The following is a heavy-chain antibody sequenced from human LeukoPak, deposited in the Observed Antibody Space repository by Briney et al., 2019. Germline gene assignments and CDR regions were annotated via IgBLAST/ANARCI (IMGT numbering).Heavy chain of an antibody. CDR1: VGTFSSYA. CDR2: IIPIFGTA. CDR3: ASYYDSSGYYYIAFDI. V-gene: IGHV1-69*05. Sequence: SVKVSCKASVGTFSSYAISWVRQAAGHGLEGMGRIIPIFGTANYAQKFQGRVTITTDESTSTAYMELRSLRSEHTAVYYCASYYDSSGYYYIAFDIWGQGPMVTVSS. J-gene: IGHJ3*02. D-gene: IGHD3-22*01.